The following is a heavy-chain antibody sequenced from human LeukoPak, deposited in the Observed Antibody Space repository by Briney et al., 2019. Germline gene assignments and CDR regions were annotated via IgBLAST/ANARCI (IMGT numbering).Heavy chain of an antibody. V-gene: IGHV1-69*13. J-gene: IGHJ4*02. CDR2: IIPIFGTA. Sequence: SVKVSCKVSGGTFSSYAISWVRQAPGQGLEWMGGIIPIFGTANYAQKFQGRVTITADESTSTAYMELSSLRSEDTAVYYCARRGYSYGTQEFDYWGQGTLVTVSS. D-gene: IGHD5-18*01. CDR3: ARRGYSYGTQEFDY. CDR1: GGTFSSYA.